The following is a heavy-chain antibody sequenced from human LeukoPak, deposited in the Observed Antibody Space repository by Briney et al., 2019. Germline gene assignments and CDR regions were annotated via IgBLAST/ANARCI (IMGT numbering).Heavy chain of an antibody. CDR3: ARVKGGIAAAGNYFDY. V-gene: IGHV3-43D*03. J-gene: IGHJ4*02. CDR2: ISWDGDTT. D-gene: IGHD6-13*01. CDR1: GFTFDDYA. Sequence: PGGSLRLSCAVSGFTFDDYAMHWVRQAPGKGLEWVSLISWDGDTTYYADSVQGRFTISRDNSKNSLYLQMDSLRAEDTALYYCARVKGGIAAAGNYFDYWGQGTLVTVSS.